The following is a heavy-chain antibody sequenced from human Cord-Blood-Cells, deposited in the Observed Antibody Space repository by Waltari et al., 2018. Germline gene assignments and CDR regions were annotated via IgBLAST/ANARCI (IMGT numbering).Heavy chain of an antibody. J-gene: IGHJ5*02. CDR1: GGSISSSSYY. CDR3: ARGRIIGVVIEGWFDP. D-gene: IGHD3-3*01. V-gene: IGHV4-39*01. CDR2: IYYCGST. Sequence: QLQLQESGPGLVKPSETLSPTCTVSGGSISSSSYYWGWLRQPPGTGLEWVGSIYYCGSTYYTPALKSRVTISVDTSKNQFSLKLSSVTAADTAVYYCARGRIIGVVIEGWFDPWGQGTLVTVSS.